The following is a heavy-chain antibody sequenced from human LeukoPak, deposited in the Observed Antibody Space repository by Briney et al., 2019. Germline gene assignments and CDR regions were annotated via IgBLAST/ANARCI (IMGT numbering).Heavy chain of an antibody. CDR1: GFTFSSYS. CDR3: ARGMAVAGRGDYYYGMDV. V-gene: IGHV3-74*01. J-gene: IGHJ6*02. D-gene: IGHD6-19*01. Sequence: PGGSLRLSCAASGFTFSSYSMNWVRQAPGKGLVWVSRFNNDGSFTNYADSVKGRFTISRDNAKNTLYLQMNSLRAEDTAVYYCARGMAVAGRGDYYYGMDVCGQGTTVTVSS. CDR2: FNNDGSFT.